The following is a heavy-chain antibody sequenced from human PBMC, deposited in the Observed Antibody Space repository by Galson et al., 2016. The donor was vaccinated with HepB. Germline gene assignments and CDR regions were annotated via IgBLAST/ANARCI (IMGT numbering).Heavy chain of an antibody. Sequence: SLRLSCAASGFTVSDNYVSWVRQPPGKGLEWVSGIYASGRTFYADSVKGRFTVSRDNSRNTLYLQMNSLRAEDTAIYYCAKDFGRIVFGSSGPWGPGTLVIVSS. D-gene: IGHD3-22*01. J-gene: IGHJ5*02. CDR3: AKDFGRIVFGSSGP. CDR1: GFTVSDNY. V-gene: IGHV3-53*01. CDR2: IYASGRT.